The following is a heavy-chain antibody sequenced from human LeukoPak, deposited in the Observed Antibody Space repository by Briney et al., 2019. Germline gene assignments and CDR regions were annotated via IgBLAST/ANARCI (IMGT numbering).Heavy chain of an antibody. CDR1: GYSISSSYY. CDR2: IYHSGDT. CDR3: TSGVAAHSRFDY. D-gene: IGHD3-3*01. Sequence: SETLSLTCAVSGYSISSSYYWVWIRQPPGNGLEWIGSIYHSGDTLYNVSLTSLDTISVDTSKNEFSLKVNFVTATDTAVYYCTSGVAAHSRFDYWGQGTLVTVSA. J-gene: IGHJ4*02. V-gene: IGHV4-38-2*01.